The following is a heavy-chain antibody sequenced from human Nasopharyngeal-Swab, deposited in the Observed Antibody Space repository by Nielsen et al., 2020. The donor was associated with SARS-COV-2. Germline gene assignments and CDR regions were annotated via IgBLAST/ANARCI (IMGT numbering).Heavy chain of an antibody. Sequence: GESLKISCAASGFTFSSYAMSWVRQAPGKGLEWVSAISGSGGSTYYADSVKGRFTISRDSSKNTLYLQMNSLRAEDTAVYYCASINATYSGSYLDYWGQGTLVTVSS. J-gene: IGHJ4*02. CDR2: ISGSGGST. CDR1: GFTFSSYA. V-gene: IGHV3-23*01. CDR3: ASINATYSGSYLDY. D-gene: IGHD1-26*01.